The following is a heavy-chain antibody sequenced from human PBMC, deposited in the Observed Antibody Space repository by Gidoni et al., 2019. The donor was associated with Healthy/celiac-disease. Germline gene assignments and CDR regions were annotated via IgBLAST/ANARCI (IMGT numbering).Heavy chain of an antibody. CDR3: AKEPGTMVQGVIFPYFDY. V-gene: IGHV3-23*01. J-gene: IGHJ4*02. D-gene: IGHD3-10*01. Sequence: EVQLLESGGGLVQPGGSLRLPCAASGFTFRSYAMSWVRQAPGKGLEWVSAISGSGGSTYYADSVKGRFTISRDNSKNTLYLQMNSLRAEDTAVYYCAKEPGTMVQGVIFPYFDYWGQGTLVTVSS. CDR2: ISGSGGST. CDR1: GFTFRSYA.